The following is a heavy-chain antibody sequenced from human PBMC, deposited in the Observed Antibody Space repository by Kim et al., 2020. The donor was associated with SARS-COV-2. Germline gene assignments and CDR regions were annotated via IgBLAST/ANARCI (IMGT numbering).Heavy chain of an antibody. D-gene: IGHD3-22*01. CDR3: ARGAGDSSGYYYGDTEHAFDI. CDR1: GGSISSYY. Sequence: SETLSLTCTVSGGSISSYYWSWIRQPPGKGLEWIGYIYYSGSTNYNPSLKSRVTISVDTSKNQFSLKLSSVTAADTAVYYCARGAGDSSGYYYGDTEHAFDIWGQGTMVTVSS. V-gene: IGHV4-59*01. J-gene: IGHJ3*02. CDR2: IYYSGST.